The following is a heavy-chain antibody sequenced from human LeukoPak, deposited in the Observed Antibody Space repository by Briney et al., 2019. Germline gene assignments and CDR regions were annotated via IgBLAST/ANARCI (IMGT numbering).Heavy chain of an antibody. CDR3: FTFGGVIRGAFDI. J-gene: IGHJ3*02. Sequence: GASVNVSCKASGYSFTAYYMHWVRQAPGQGLEWMGRINPNSGATNYAQKFQGRVTMTRDTSISTAYMEPSRLRSDDTAVYYCFTFGGVIRGAFDIWGQGTMVTVSS. CDR2: INPNSGAT. CDR1: GYSFTAYY. V-gene: IGHV1-2*06. D-gene: IGHD3-16*02.